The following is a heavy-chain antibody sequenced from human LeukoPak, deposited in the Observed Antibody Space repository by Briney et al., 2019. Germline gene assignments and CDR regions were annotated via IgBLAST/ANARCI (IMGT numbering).Heavy chain of an antibody. CDR1: GFTFSGYA. D-gene: IGHD3-10*01. CDR2: ISGSGGST. CDR3: ARKGPRWFDHGLYFDY. J-gene: IGHJ4*02. Sequence: PGGSPRLSCAASGFTFSGYAMSWVRQAPGKGLEWVSAISGSGGSTYYADSVKGRFTISRDNSKNTLYLQMNSLRAEDTAVYYCARKGPRWFDHGLYFDYWGQGTLVTVSS. V-gene: IGHV3-23*01.